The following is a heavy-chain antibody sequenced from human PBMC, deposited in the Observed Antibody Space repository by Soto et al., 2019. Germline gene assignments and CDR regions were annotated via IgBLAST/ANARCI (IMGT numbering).Heavy chain of an antibody. Sequence: GGSLRLSCAASGFTFSSYAMHWVRQAPGKGLEWVAVISYDGSNKYYADSVKGRFTISRDNSKNTLYLQMNSLRAEDTAVYYCARTGALLWFGEEDIQTYYYYGMDVWGQGTTVTVSS. J-gene: IGHJ6*02. CDR1: GFTFSSYA. D-gene: IGHD3-10*01. CDR2: ISYDGSNK. V-gene: IGHV3-30-3*01. CDR3: ARTGALLWFGEEDIQTYYYYGMDV.